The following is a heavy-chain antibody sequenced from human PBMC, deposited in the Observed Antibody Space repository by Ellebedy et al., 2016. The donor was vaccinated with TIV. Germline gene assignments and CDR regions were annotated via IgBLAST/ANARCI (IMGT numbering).Heavy chain of an antibody. J-gene: IGHJ4*02. CDR2: IKPDGSEK. CDR3: ARGKVGASPFDY. D-gene: IGHD1-26*01. Sequence: GESLKISXAASGFTFSAYWMSWVRQAPGKGLEWVANIKPDGSEKYYVDSVKGRLTISRDNAKNSLYLQMNSLRAEDTAFYYCARGKVGASPFDYWGQGTLVTVSS. CDR1: GFTFSAYW. V-gene: IGHV3-7*03.